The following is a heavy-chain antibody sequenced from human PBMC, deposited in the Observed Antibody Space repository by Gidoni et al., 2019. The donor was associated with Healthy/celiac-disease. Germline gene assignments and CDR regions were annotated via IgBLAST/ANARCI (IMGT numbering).Heavy chain of an antibody. CDR3: ARGHQVVAAAGRLLGMDV. CDR1: GGSFSGYY. CDR2: INHSGST. D-gene: IGHD6-13*01. J-gene: IGHJ6*03. V-gene: IGHV4-34*01. Sequence: QVQLQQWGAGLLKPSETLSLTCAVYGGSFSGYYWSWLRKPPGKGLEWIGEINHSGSTNYNPSLKSRVTISVDTSKNQFSLKLSSVTAADTAVYYCARGHQVVAAAGRLLGMDVWGKGTTVTVSS.